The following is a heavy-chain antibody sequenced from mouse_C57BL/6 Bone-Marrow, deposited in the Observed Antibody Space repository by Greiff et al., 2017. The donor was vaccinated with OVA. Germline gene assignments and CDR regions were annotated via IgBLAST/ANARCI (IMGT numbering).Heavy chain of an antibody. CDR1: GYTFTSYW. Sequence: QVQLQQPGAELVRPGSSVKLSCKASGYTFTSYWMNWVKQRPIPGLEWIGNIDPFDGDTHYNHKFKDKATLTVDKSASTAYMQLSSLTSEDSAVYYGARYPDWGQGTTLTVSS. V-gene: IGHV1-52*01. CDR3: ARYPD. J-gene: IGHJ2*01. CDR2: IDPFDGDT.